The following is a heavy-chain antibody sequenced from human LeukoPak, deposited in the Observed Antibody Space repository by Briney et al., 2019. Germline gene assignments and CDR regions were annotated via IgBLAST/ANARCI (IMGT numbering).Heavy chain of an antibody. CDR2: IYYSGST. Sequence: SETLSLACTVSGGSISSYYWSWIRQPPGKGLEWIGYIYYSGSTNYNPSLKSRVTISVDTSKNQFSLKLSSVTAADTAVYYCARGARPSYSSGWYVKDAFDIWGQGTMVTVSS. J-gene: IGHJ3*02. CDR1: GGSISSYY. V-gene: IGHV4-59*12. CDR3: ARGARPSYSSGWYVKDAFDI. D-gene: IGHD6-19*01.